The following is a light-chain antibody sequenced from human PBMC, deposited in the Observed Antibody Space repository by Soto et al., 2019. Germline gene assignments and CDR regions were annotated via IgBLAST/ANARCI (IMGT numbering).Light chain of an antibody. CDR1: QSVNNN. V-gene: IGKV3-15*01. CDR3: QHRDNWPPIT. Sequence: EIVMTQSPVTLSVSPGERATLSCTASQSVNNNVAWYQQKPGHTPRLLIYSASIGATGTPARFSGSGSGTDFTLTISSLEPEDFAVYYCQHRDNWPPITFGQGTRLEIK. CDR2: SAS. J-gene: IGKJ5*01.